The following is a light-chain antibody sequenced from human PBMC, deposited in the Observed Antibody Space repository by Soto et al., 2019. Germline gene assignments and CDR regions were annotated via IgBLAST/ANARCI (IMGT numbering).Light chain of an antibody. Sequence: QSALTQPPSASSTPGQTVTISCSGSTSNIGTFYVYWYQHLPGTAPKLLIYLGDQRASGVSDRFSGSKSGTSASLAINGLRSDDEADYYYAAWDDNLNAYVFGSGTKLTVL. CDR2: LGD. CDR1: TSNIGTFY. V-gene: IGLV1-47*02. CDR3: AAWDDNLNAYV. J-gene: IGLJ1*01.